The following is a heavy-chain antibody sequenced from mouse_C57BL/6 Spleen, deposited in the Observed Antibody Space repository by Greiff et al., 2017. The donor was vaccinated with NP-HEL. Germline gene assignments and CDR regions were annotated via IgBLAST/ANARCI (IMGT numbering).Heavy chain of an antibody. Sequence: QVQLQQPGAELVMPGASVKLSCKASGYTFTSYWMHWVKQRPGQGLEWIGEIDPSDSYTNYNQKFKGKSTLTVDKSSSTAYMQLSSLTSEDSAVYYCARGAEYDLFDYWGQGTTLTVSS. V-gene: IGHV1-69*01. CDR1: GYTFTSYW. CDR2: IDPSDSYT. CDR3: ARGAEYDLFDY. D-gene: IGHD2-10*02. J-gene: IGHJ2*01.